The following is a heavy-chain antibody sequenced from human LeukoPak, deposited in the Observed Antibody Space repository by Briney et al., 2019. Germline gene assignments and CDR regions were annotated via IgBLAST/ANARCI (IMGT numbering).Heavy chain of an antibody. Sequence: SETLSLTCTVSGGSISSYYWSWIRKPPGKGLEWIGYIYYSGSTNYNPSLKSRVTISVDTSKNQFSLKLSSVTAADTAVYYCARLAEYSSSFYYWGQGTLVTVSS. CDR3: ARLAEYSSSFYY. V-gene: IGHV4-59*01. CDR2: IYYSGST. D-gene: IGHD6-6*01. CDR1: GGSISSYY. J-gene: IGHJ4*02.